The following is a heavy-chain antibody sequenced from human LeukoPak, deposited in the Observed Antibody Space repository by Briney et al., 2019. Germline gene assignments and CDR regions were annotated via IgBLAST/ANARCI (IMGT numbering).Heavy chain of an antibody. V-gene: IGHV3-30*04. CDR1: GFTFSSYE. D-gene: IGHD1-1*01. CDR2: VSYDGSYK. Sequence: GGSLRLSCAASGFTFSSYEMNWVRQAPGKGLEWVAVVSYDGSYKYYADSVKGRFTISRDNSKNTLYLQMNSLRAEDTAVYYCARAPGYGAAYYFDYWGQGTLVTVSS. CDR3: ARAPGYGAAYYFDY. J-gene: IGHJ4*02.